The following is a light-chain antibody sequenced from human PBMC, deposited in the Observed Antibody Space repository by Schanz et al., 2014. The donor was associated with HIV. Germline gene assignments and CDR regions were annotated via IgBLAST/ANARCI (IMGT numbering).Light chain of an antibody. CDR2: ASS. Sequence: IQLTQSPSSLSASVGDRVTITCRASQDISISLNWYQQKPGKAPQLLIYASSLLHTGVPSRFSGSGSGTHFTLTITSLQPDDFATYYCQQYDRFPTFGQGTKVE. CDR1: QDISIS. V-gene: IGKV1-39*01. J-gene: IGKJ1*01. CDR3: QQYDRFPT.